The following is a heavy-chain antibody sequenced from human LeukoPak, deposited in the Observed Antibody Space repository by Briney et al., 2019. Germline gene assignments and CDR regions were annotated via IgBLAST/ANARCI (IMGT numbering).Heavy chain of an antibody. V-gene: IGHV3-30*18. D-gene: IGHD3-10*01. CDR3: AKDWGTYFASRSSYFDY. CDR1: GFTFNNYG. CDR2: ISYDGRNK. Sequence: GGSLRLSCAASGFTFNNYGMHWVRQAPGKGLEWVAVISYDGRNKYYSDSVKGRFTISRDNSKNTQYLQMDSLRPEDTAVYYCAKDWGTYFASRSSYFDYWGQGTLVTVSS. J-gene: IGHJ4*02.